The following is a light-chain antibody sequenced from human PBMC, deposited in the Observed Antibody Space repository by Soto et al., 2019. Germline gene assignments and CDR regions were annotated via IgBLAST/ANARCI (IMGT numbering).Light chain of an antibody. CDR3: QQYGSPPST. J-gene: IGKJ4*01. CDR2: GAS. CDR1: QSVSSSY. V-gene: IGKV3-20*01. Sequence: EIVLTQSPGTLYLSPGERATLSCRASQSVSSSYLAWYQQKPGQAPRLLIYGASSRATGIPDRFGGSVSGTDFTLTISRLEPEECAVYFCQQYGSPPSTVGGETKVEIK.